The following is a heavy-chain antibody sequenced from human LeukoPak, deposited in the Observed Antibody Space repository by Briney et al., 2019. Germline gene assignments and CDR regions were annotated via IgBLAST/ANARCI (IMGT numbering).Heavy chain of an antibody. D-gene: IGHD6-13*01. J-gene: IGHJ4*02. CDR3: AKATYPRIAAAGTAFDY. Sequence: GGSLRLSCAVSGITLSNYGMSWVRQAPGKGLEWVAGISDSGGRTNYADSVKGRFTISRDNPKNTLYLQMNSLRAEDTAVYYCAKATYPRIAAAGTAFDYWGQGTLVTVS. CDR2: ISDSGGRT. V-gene: IGHV3-23*01. CDR1: GITLSNYG.